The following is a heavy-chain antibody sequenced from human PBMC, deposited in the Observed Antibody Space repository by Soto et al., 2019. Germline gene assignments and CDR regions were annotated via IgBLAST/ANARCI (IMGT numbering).Heavy chain of an antibody. V-gene: IGHV3-9*01. CDR1: GFTFDDYA. Sequence: EVQLVESGGGLVQPGRSLRLSCAASGFTFDDYAMHWVRQAPGKGLEWVSGISWNRVSIGYADSVKGRFTISRDNAKNSLYLQMNSLRAEDTALYYCAKDTYGSGTYWGQGTLVTVSS. J-gene: IGHJ4*02. D-gene: IGHD3-10*01. CDR2: ISWNRVSI. CDR3: AKDTYGSGTY.